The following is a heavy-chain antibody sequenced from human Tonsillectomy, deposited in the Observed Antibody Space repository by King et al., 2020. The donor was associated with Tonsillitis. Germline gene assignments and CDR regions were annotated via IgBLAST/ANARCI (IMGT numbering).Heavy chain of an antibody. V-gene: IGHV3-48*04. Sequence: EVQLVESGGDLVQPGGSLRLSCAASGFTFSNYHMNWVRQAPGKGLEWVSYISAGRSDIYYTDSVKGRFTVSRDNARNSLYLQMNSLRAEDTAVYYCASARIRGQGTLVTVSS. CDR3: ASARI. CDR1: GFTFSNYH. CDR2: ISAGRSDI. J-gene: IGHJ4*02. D-gene: IGHD1-14*01.